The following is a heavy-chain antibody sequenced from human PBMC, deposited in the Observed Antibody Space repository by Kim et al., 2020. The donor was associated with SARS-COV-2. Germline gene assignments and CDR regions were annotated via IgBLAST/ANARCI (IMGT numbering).Heavy chain of an antibody. D-gene: IGHD2-8*01. Sequence: GGSLRLSCAASGFTFSSYAMSWVRQAPGKGLEWVSAISGSGGSTYYADSVKGRFTISRDNSKNTLYLQMNSLRAEATAVYYCAKNRLYRIRTGFGGYWGQGTLVTVSS. CDR3: AKNRLYRIRTGFGGY. CDR1: GFTFSSYA. J-gene: IGHJ4*02. CDR2: ISGSGGST. V-gene: IGHV3-23*01.